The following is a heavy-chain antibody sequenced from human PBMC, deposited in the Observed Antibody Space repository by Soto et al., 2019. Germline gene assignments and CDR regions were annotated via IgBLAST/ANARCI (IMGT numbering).Heavy chain of an antibody. CDR3: ARALGRYYDSSGRPNWFDP. CDR2: IYYSGST. D-gene: IGHD3-22*01. J-gene: IGHJ5*02. Sequence: TLSLTCTVSGGSISSGGYYWSWNRQHPGKGLEWIGYIYYSGSTYYNPSLKSRVTISVDTSKNQFSLKLSSVTAADTAVYYCARALGRYYDSSGRPNWFDPWGQGTLVTVSS. V-gene: IGHV4-31*03. CDR1: GGSISSGGYY.